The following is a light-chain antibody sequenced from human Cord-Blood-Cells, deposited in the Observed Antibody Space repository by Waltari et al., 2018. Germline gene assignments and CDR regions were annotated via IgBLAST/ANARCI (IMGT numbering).Light chain of an antibody. V-gene: IGKV3-20*01. J-gene: IGKJ1*01. Sequence: EIVLTQSPGTLSLSPGERATLSCRASHSVSSSYLAWYQQKPGQAPSLLIYGASSSATGIPDRFRGSGSGTDFTLTISRLGPEDFAVYYCQQYGSSPWTFGQGTKVEIK. CDR2: GAS. CDR1: HSVSSSY. CDR3: QQYGSSPWT.